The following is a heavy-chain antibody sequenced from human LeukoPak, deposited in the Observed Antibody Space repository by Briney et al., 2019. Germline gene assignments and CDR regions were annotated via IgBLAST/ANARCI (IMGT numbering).Heavy chain of an antibody. CDR3: ARDRSGYSGYDFFDY. Sequence: GGSLRLSCAASGFTFSNYEMNWVRQAPGKGLEWVSSITATSTSMYYADSVKGRFTISRDNAENSLYLQMNSLRAEDTAVYYCARDRSGYSGYDFFDYWGQGALVTVSS. D-gene: IGHD5-12*01. J-gene: IGHJ4*02. V-gene: IGHV3-48*03. CDR2: ITATSTSM. CDR1: GFTFSNYE.